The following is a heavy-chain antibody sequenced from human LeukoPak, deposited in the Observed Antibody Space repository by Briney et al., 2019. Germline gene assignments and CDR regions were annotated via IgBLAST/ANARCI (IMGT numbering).Heavy chain of an antibody. CDR3: ARAAGSSWYSGFDY. CDR2: INHSGST. CDR1: SGSISPFY. Sequence: PSETLSLTCTVSSGSISPFYWSWIRQPPGKGLEWIGEINHSGSTNYNPSLKSRVTISVDTSKNQFSLKLSSVTAADTAVYYCARAAGSSWYSGFDYWGQGTLVTVSS. V-gene: IGHV4-34*01. D-gene: IGHD6-13*01. J-gene: IGHJ4*02.